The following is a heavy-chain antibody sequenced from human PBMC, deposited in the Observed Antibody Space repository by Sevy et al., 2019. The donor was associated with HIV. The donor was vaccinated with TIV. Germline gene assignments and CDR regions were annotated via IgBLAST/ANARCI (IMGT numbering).Heavy chain of an antibody. V-gene: IGHV1-8*01. CDR1: GYTFTFYD. CDR3: ARGASLYSSSIIEYDY. J-gene: IGHJ4*02. Sequence: ASVKVSCKASGYTFTFYDINWVRQATGQGLEWVGWMNPNSGNTVYAQKFQGRVTMTRNTSISTAYMELSSLRPEDTAVFYCARGASLYSSSIIEYDYWGQGTLVIVSS. D-gene: IGHD6-6*01. CDR2: MNPNSGNT.